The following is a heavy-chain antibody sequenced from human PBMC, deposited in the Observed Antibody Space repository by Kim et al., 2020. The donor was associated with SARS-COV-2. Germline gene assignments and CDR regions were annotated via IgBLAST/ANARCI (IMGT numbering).Heavy chain of an antibody. D-gene: IGHD3-10*01. V-gene: IGHV3-53*01. CDR3: ARDSFVVAGEDYYYYGMDV. CDR2: IYSGGST. Sequence: GGSLRLSCAASGFTVSSNYMSWVRQAPGKGLEWVSVIYSGGSTYYADSVKGRFTISRDNSKNTLYLQMNSLRAEDTAVYYCARDSFVVAGEDYYYYGMDVWGQGTTVTVSS. CDR1: GFTVSSNY. J-gene: IGHJ6*02.